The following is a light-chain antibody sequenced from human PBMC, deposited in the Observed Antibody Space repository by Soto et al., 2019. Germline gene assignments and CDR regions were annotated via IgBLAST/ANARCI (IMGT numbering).Light chain of an antibody. V-gene: IGLV1-51*01. J-gene: IGLJ1*01. Sequence: QSVLTQPPSVSAAPGQKVTISCSGSSSNIGGNSVSWYQQPPGTAPKLLIYDDNKRPSGIPDRFSGSKSGTSATLGITGFQTGDEADYYCGAWDSGLRSYVLGTGTK. CDR1: SSNIGGNS. CDR3: GAWDSGLRSYV. CDR2: DDN.